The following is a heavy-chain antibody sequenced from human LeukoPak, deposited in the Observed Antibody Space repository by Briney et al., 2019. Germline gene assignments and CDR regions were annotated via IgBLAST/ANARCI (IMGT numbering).Heavy chain of an antibody. CDR3: VRGRYSSGWYKDKNWFDP. V-gene: IGHV4-4*07. Sequence: PSETLSFTCTVSGGSISNYYWSWIRQPAGKGLEWIGRIYTSGTTHYNPSLKSRVTMSVDTSKNQFSLNLSSVTAADTAVYYCVRGRYSSGWYKDKNWFDPWGQGTPVTVSS. D-gene: IGHD6-19*01. CDR1: GGSISNYY. CDR2: IYTSGTT. J-gene: IGHJ5*02.